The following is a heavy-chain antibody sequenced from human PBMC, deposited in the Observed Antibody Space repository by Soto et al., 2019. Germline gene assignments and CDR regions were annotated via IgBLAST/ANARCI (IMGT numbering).Heavy chain of an antibody. CDR1: GFTFSSYS. CDR2: ISSSSSYI. Sequence: EVQLVESGGGLVKPGGSLRLSCAASGFTFSSYSMNWVRQAPGKGLEWVSSISSSSSYIYYADSVKGRFTISRDNAKKSLYLQMKSLRAEDTAVYYCAREGVIAAAGTGYIYWGQGTLVTVSS. CDR3: AREGVIAAAGTGYIY. V-gene: IGHV3-21*01. D-gene: IGHD6-13*01. J-gene: IGHJ4*02.